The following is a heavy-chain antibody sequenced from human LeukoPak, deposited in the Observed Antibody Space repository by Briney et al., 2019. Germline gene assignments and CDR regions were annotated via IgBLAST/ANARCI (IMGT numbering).Heavy chain of an antibody. CDR2: IYYNGYT. Sequence: SESLSLTCNVSGDSVSSVYWSWIRQPPGKSLEWIGYIYYNGYTAYNPSLKSRVTISVDTSKNQLSLHMSSVTAADTAVYYCARDIPGDYWGQGTLVTVSS. CDR3: ARDIPGDY. J-gene: IGHJ4*02. V-gene: IGHV4-59*02. CDR1: GDSVSSVY. D-gene: IGHD7-27*01.